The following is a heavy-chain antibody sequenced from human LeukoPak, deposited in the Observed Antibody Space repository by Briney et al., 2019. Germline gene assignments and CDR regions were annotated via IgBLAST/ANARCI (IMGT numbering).Heavy chain of an antibody. Sequence: GASVKVSCKASGYIFTSYHMHWVRQAPGQGLEWMGIINPNSGSASYAQEFQGRVTMTRDTSTGTVYMELSSLRSEDTAVCYCARGLYSGWYVYWGQGTLVTVSS. CDR2: INPNSGSA. CDR1: GYIFTSYH. J-gene: IGHJ4*02. CDR3: ARGLYSGWYVY. D-gene: IGHD6-19*01. V-gene: IGHV1-46*01.